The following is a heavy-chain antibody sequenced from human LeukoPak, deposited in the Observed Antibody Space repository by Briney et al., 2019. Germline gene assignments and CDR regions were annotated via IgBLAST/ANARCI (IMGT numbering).Heavy chain of an antibody. CDR2: IYPGDSDT. V-gene: IGHV5-51*01. J-gene: IGHJ3*02. Sequence: GASLKISCKGSGYSFTSYWIGWVRPLPGKGLGWMGIIYPGDSDTRYSPSFQGQVTISADKSISTAYLQWSSLKASDTAMYYCARRRLSRSSSSSDAFDIWGQGTMVTVSS. CDR1: GYSFTSYW. CDR3: ARRRLSRSSSSSDAFDI. D-gene: IGHD6-6*01.